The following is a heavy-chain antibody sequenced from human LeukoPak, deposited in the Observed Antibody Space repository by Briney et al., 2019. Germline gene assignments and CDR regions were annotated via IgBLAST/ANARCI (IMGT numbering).Heavy chain of an antibody. Sequence: GASVKVSCKASGYTFTSYGISWVRQAPGQGLEWMGWISAYNGNTNYAQKLQGRVTMTTDTSTSTAYMELRSLRSDDTAVYYCARGTVAVNYYYYGMDVRGQGTTVTVSS. CDR1: GYTFTSYG. D-gene: IGHD6-19*01. V-gene: IGHV1-18*01. CDR3: ARGTVAVNYYYYGMDV. J-gene: IGHJ6*02. CDR2: ISAYNGNT.